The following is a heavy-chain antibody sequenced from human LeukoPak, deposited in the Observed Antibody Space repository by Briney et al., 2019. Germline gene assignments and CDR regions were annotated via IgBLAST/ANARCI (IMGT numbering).Heavy chain of an antibody. V-gene: IGHV3-74*01. CDR2: INTDGSST. D-gene: IGHD3-22*01. Sequence: QTGGSLRLSCAASGFTFSRYWMHWVRQAPGKGLVWVSRINTDGSSTSYADSVKGRFTISRDNAKNTLYLQMNSLRVEDTAVYYCATLPDWNFYDSSAYSWGQGTLVTVSS. J-gene: IGHJ4*02. CDR3: ATLPDWNFYDSSAYS. CDR1: GFTFSRYW.